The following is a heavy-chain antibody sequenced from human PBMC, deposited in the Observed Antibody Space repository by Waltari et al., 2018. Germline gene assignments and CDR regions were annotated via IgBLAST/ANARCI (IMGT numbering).Heavy chain of an antibody. Sequence: EVQLVESGGGLVEPGGSLRLSCGASGFTFNNACMPWVRQAPGKGLEWLGRIKSDTYGGTTDYAAPVKGRFTISRDDSKNTLYLQMNSLKTEDTAVYYCTQIALWFGDPVDYWGQGTLVTVSA. J-gene: IGHJ4*02. CDR3: TQIALWFGDPVDY. V-gene: IGHV3-15*07. CDR2: IKSDTYGGTT. CDR1: GFTFNNAC. D-gene: IGHD3-10*01.